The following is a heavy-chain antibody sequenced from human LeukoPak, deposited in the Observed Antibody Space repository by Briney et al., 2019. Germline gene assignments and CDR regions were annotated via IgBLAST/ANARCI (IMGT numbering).Heavy chain of an antibody. Sequence: SETLSLTCTVSGGSISNYYWNWIRQPPGKGLEWVGYIYYTGNTNYNPSLKSRVTISVDTSKNQFSLKLSSVTAADTALYYCAKGGIHRGYYYYYMDVWGKGTTVIISS. J-gene: IGHJ6*03. D-gene: IGHD6-13*01. CDR1: GGSISNYY. V-gene: IGHV4-59*01. CDR2: IYYTGNT. CDR3: AKGGIHRGYYYYYMDV.